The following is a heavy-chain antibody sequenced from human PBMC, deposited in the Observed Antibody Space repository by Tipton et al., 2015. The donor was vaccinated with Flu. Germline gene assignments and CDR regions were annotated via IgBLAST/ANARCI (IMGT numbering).Heavy chain of an antibody. CDR2: ISSSSSYI. Sequence: SLRLSCAASGFTFSSYSMNWVRQAPGKGLEWVSSISSSSSYIYYADSVKGRFTISRDNAKNSLYLQMNSLRAEDTAVYYCARDLGVGAIFDYWGQGTLVTVSS. CDR1: GFTFSSYS. V-gene: IGHV3-21*01. D-gene: IGHD2-21*01. J-gene: IGHJ4*02. CDR3: ARDLGVGAIFDY.